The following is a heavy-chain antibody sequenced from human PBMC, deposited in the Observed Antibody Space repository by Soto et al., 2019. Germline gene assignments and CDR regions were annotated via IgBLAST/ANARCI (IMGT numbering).Heavy chain of an antibody. Sequence: SETLSLTCTVSGASISGFYWSWIRKSAGKGLEXIGXXYXXGXTXXXPXXXRRVMMSVDTSKKQFSLKLRSVTAADTAVYYCVRDGTKTLRDWFDPWGQGISVTVS. J-gene: IGHJ5*02. CDR1: GASISGFY. CDR3: VRDGTKTLRDWFDP. CDR2: XYXXGXT. D-gene: IGHD1-1*01. V-gene: IGHV4-4*07.